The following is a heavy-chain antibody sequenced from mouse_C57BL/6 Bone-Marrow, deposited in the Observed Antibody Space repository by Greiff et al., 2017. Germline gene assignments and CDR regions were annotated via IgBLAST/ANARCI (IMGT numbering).Heavy chain of an antibody. CDR2: ISSGSGTI. CDR3: ARDGNSEEFDY. J-gene: IGHJ3*01. CDR1: GFTFSDYG. V-gene: IGHV5-17*01. Sequence: EVKLVESGGGLVKPGASLKLSCAASGFTFSDYGMHWVRQGPGQGLEWVAYISSGSGTINYADTVKGRFTFTRDNAKNTLFLQMTSLKSEDSAMYYCARDGNSEEFDYWGQGTLVTVSA. D-gene: IGHD2-1*01.